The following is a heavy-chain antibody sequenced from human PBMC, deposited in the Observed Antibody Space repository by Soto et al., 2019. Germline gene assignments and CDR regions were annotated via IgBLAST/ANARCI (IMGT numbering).Heavy chain of an antibody. Sequence: KTSETLSLTCGVSGYSISSGYYWCWSRQPPGKGLAWIGSINHSGNTYYNPSLRSRVTFSVDTSKNQLSLKLSSVTAADTAVYYCGRSGDEYGSYTDSWGQGTLVTVSS. CDR1: GYSISSGYY. CDR2: INHSGNT. D-gene: IGHD4-17*01. J-gene: IGHJ5*01. CDR3: GRSGDEYGSYTDS. V-gene: IGHV4-38-2*01.